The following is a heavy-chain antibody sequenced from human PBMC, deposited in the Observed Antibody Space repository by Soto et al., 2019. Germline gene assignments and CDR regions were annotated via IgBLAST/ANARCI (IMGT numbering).Heavy chain of an antibody. CDR3: AKRDSTGYYYFNY. D-gene: IGHD3-22*01. CDR1: GFTFRSYA. Sequence: EVQLLESGGDLVQPGGSLRLSCAASGFTFRSYAMSWVRQPPGKGLEWVSGIGGSSDSTFYAHSVKGRFTISRDNSKDTLYLQMNSLRAEDTAVYYCAKRDSTGYYYFNYRGQGTLVAVSS. CDR2: IGGSSDST. V-gene: IGHV3-23*01. J-gene: IGHJ4*02.